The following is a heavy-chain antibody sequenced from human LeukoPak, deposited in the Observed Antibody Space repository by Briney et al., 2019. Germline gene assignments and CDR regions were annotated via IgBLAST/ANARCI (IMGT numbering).Heavy chain of an antibody. V-gene: IGHV4-39*01. J-gene: IGHJ4*02. Sequence: TSETLSLTCTVSGGSISSSSYYWGWIRQPPGKGLEWIGSIYYSGSTYYNPSLKSRVTISVDTSKNQSSLKLSSVTAADTAVYYCARLIGQWLVLDYWGQGTLVTVSS. CDR2: IYYSGST. CDR3: ARLIGQWLVLDY. CDR1: GGSISSSSYY. D-gene: IGHD6-19*01.